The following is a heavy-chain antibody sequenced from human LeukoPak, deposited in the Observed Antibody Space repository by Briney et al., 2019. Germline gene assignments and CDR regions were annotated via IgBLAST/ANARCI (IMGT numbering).Heavy chain of an antibody. Sequence: SETLSLTCPVSGDSVNTRRYYWGWIRQPPGKGLEWIGSIYHSGSTYYEPSLRSRVTISIDTSRNQFSLNLTSVTAADTAVYFCARRKNVKGGFDYWGQGTLVTVSS. CDR3: ARRKNVKGGFDY. CDR2: IYHSGST. D-gene: IGHD3-16*01. J-gene: IGHJ4*02. CDR1: GDSVNTRRYY. V-gene: IGHV4-39*01.